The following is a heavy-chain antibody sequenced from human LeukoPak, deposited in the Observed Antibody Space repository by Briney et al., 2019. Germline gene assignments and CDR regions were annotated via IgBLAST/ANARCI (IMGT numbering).Heavy chain of an antibody. CDR1: GYTFTGYY. Sequence: ASVKVSCKASGYTFTGYYMHWVRQAPGQGLEWMGWINPNSGGTNYAQKFQGRVTMTRDTSISTAYMELSRLRSDDMAVYYCARVQYQLLFGWFDPWGQGTLVTVSS. CDR2: INPNSGGT. CDR3: ARVQYQLLFGWFDP. J-gene: IGHJ5*02. D-gene: IGHD2-2*01. V-gene: IGHV1-2*02.